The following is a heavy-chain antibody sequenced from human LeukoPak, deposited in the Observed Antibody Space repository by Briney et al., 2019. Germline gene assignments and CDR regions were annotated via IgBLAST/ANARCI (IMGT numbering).Heavy chain of an antibody. CDR2: IFTSGST. V-gene: IGHV4-61*02. CDR3: AREHYCGGDCYRYFDY. J-gene: IGHJ4*02. Sequence: SETLSLTCTVSGGSISSGSYYWSWIRQPAGKGLEWIGRIFTSGSTNYNPSLKSRVTISVDTSKNQFSLKLSSVTAADTAVYYCAREHYCGGDCYRYFDYWGQGTLVTVSS. CDR1: GGSISSGSYY. D-gene: IGHD2-21*02.